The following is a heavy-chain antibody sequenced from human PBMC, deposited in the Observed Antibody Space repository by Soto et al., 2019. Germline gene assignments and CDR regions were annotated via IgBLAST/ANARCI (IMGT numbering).Heavy chain of an antibody. V-gene: IGHV4-30-4*01. Sequence: SETLSLTCTVSGGSISSGDYYWSWIRQPPGKGLEWIGYIYYSGSTYYNPSLKSRVTISVDTSKNQFSLKLSTVTAADTAVYYCARGGDLTNWFDPWGQGTLVTVSS. J-gene: IGHJ5*02. CDR3: ARGGDLTNWFDP. D-gene: IGHD3-16*01. CDR2: IYYSGST. CDR1: GGSISSGDYY.